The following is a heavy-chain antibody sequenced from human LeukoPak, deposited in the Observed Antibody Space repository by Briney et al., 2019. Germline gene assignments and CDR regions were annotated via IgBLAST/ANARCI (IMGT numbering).Heavy chain of an antibody. CDR1: GFTFSNYN. CDR2: ITSSGTYT. D-gene: IGHD2-2*01. Sequence: GGSLRLSCTDSGFTFSNYNMNWVRQAPGKAMEWVSSITSSGTYTFYADSVKGRFTISRDNAKNSLYLQMNSLRAEDTAVYYCARDSSEMSYNYYYYYMDVWGKGTTVTVSS. J-gene: IGHJ6*03. V-gene: IGHV3-21*01. CDR3: ARDSSEMSYNYYYYYMDV.